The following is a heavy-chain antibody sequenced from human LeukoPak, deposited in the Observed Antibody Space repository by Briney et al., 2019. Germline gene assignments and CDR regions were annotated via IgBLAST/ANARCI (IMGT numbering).Heavy chain of an antibody. V-gene: IGHV3-48*03. D-gene: IGHD3-10*01. CDR3: ARDIYGDEDFDY. CDR1: GFTFTTYE. J-gene: IGHJ4*02. Sequence: GGSLRLSCATSGFTFTTYEMNWVRQAPGKGLEWVSYITSSGDIKTYADPVKGRFTMSRDDAKNSVYLQMNSLRPEDTAVYYCARDIYGDEDFDYWGQGTLLTVSS. CDR2: ITSSGDIK.